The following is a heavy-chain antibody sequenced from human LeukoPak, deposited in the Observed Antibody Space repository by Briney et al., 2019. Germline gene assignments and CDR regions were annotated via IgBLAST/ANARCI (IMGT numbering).Heavy chain of an antibody. J-gene: IGHJ4*02. D-gene: IGHD2-15*01. CDR1: VFTVSSYG. CDR3: AKICSCGSCYSSTFEY. CDR2: IRYDGSNK. Sequence: GGSLRLSCAAAVFTVSSYGMHWVRQAPGKGLEWVAFIRYDGSNKYYAASVKSRITISRDKSKYTLYLCMNSVRTEDTAAYYSAKICSCGSCYSSTFEYWRQRTLVSVSS. V-gene: IGHV3-30*02.